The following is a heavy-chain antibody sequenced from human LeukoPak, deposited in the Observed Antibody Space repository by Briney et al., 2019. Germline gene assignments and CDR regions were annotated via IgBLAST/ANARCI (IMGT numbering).Heavy chain of an antibody. Sequence: SVKVSCKASGGTFSSYTISWVRQAPGQGLEWMGRIIPILGIANYAQKFQGRVTITADKSTSTAYMELSSLRSEDTAVYYCARASMAARHWIDPWGQGTLVTVSS. V-gene: IGHV1-69*02. CDR2: IIPILGIA. CDR1: GGTFSSYT. D-gene: IGHD6-6*01. J-gene: IGHJ5*02. CDR3: ARASMAARHWIDP.